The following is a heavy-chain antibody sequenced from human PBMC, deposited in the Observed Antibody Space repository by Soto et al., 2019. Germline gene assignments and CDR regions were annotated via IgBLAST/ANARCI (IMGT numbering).Heavy chain of an antibody. CDR2: DYSDSA. CDR3: AAYRRGEGGRGY. D-gene: IGHD6-19*01. V-gene: IGHV4-59*08. J-gene: IGHJ4*02. CDR1: GASVSSHH. Sequence: QVQLQESGPGVVKPSETLSLTCTVSGASVSSHHWTWIRQPPGKGLEWIGDYSDSASYRPSLKSRVPVSADTSKNQFSLNLRSVTAADTAVYYCAAYRRGEGGRGYWGQGTLVTVSS.